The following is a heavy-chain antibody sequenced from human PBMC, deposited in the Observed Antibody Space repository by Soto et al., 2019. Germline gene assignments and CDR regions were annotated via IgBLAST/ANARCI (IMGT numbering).Heavy chain of an antibody. V-gene: IGHV3-48*01. CDR2: MTSDSKTI. D-gene: IGHD3-10*01. CDR3: TRGVSYGFDF. CDR1: RFTCSIYS. Sequence: PGGSLRLSCVASRFTCSIYSMNWVRQAPGKGLEWVSYMTSDSKTIHYADSVKGRFTISRDNAKNSVFLQMNSLRAEDTAVYYCTRGVSYGFDFWGQGTMVTVSS. J-gene: IGHJ3*01.